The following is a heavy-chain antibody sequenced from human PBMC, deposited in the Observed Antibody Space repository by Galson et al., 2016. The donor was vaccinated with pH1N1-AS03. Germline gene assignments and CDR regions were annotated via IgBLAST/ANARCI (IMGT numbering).Heavy chain of an antibody. D-gene: IGHD4-17*01. CDR1: GFIFSNYA. Sequence: SLRLSCPASGFIFSNYAMSWVRQAPGKGLEWVSAITSRGSTYYADSVKGRFTISRDNSKNTLYLQMNSLRAEDTAVYYCAKDPIQYGDYVWYFDYWGQGTLVTVSS. J-gene: IGHJ4*02. V-gene: IGHV3-23*01. CDR2: ITSRGST. CDR3: AKDPIQYGDYVWYFDY.